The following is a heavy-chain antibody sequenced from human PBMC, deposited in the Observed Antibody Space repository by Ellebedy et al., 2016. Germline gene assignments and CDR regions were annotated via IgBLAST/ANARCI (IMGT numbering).Heavy chain of an antibody. V-gene: IGHV1-18*01. J-gene: IGHJ5*02. CDR1: GYTFSNYG. Sequence: ASVKVSXXASGYTFSNYGITWVRQAPGQGLEWMGWISAYNGNTNYAQKLQGRVTMTTDTSTSTAYMELSSLRSEDTAVYYCAGRPPYYYDSSGYHNWFDPWGQGTLVTVSS. CDR2: ISAYNGNT. D-gene: IGHD3-22*01. CDR3: AGRPPYYYDSSGYHNWFDP.